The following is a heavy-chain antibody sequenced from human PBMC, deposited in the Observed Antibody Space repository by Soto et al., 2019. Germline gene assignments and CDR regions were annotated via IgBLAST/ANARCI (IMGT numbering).Heavy chain of an antibody. J-gene: IGHJ4*02. V-gene: IGHV3-30*19. CDR1: GFTFSDFG. CDR3: ASPREGQWLVFDH. Sequence: GGSLRLSCVVSGFTFSDFGMHWVRQSPGEGLAWVASISKDGLDRYYSESVKGRFTISRDDSKDTVFLQMNSLKVEDTAAYFCASPREGQWLVFDHWGQRTLVTVSS. D-gene: IGHD6-19*01. CDR2: ISKDGLDR.